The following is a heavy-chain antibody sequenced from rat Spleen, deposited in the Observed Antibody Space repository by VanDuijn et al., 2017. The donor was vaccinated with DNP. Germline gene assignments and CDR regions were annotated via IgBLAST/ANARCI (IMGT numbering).Heavy chain of an antibody. Sequence: EVELVESGGGLVQPGRSLKLSCAASGFTFSDYYMAWVRQTPTKGLEWVAYISYDGGSTYNGDSVRGRFTISRDNAKSTLYLQMNSLRSEDMANYYCARWNSSGYYFDYWGQGVMVTVSS. V-gene: IGHV5-22*01. CDR2: ISYDGGST. CDR1: GFTFSDYY. CDR3: ARWNSSGYYFDY. D-gene: IGHD4-3*01. J-gene: IGHJ2*01.